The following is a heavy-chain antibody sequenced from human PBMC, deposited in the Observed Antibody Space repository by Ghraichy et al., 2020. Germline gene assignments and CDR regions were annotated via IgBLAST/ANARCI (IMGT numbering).Heavy chain of an antibody. V-gene: IGHV3-23*01. CDR2: ISDSGGST. Sequence: GGSLRLSCAASGFTFNTYAMSWVRQAPGMGLEWVSAISDSGGSTYYADSVKGRFTISRDNSKNTLYLQMNSLRAEDTAVYYCANAIPAVGFFAFDIWGQGTMVTVSS. CDR3: ANAIPAVGFFAFDI. CDR1: GFTFNTYA. J-gene: IGHJ3*02. D-gene: IGHD6-13*01.